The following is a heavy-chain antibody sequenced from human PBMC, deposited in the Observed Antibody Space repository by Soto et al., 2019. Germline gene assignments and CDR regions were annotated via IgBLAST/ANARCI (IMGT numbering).Heavy chain of an antibody. J-gene: IGHJ4*02. V-gene: IGHV4-30-2*01. CDR1: GGSISSGGYS. Sequence: QLQLQESGSGLVKPSQTLSLTCAVSGGSISSGGYSWSWFRQPPGKGLEWIGYIYHSGTTYYNPSLKSRDTISGDRSKNQLSRKLSSGTAADTAVYYCTRVPAPWAQGTLVTVSS. CDR3: TRVPAP. CDR2: IYHSGTT.